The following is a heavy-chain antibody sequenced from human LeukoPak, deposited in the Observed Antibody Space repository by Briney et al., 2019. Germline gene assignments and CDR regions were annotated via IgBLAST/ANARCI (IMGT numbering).Heavy chain of an antibody. D-gene: IGHD6-13*01. J-gene: IGHJ4*02. Sequence: PSETLSLTCTVSGGSISSSSYYWGWIRQPPGKGLEWIGSIYYSGSTYYNPSLKSRVTISVDTSKNQFSLKLSSVTAADTAVYYCARVGESSSWYQPKLGFDYWGQGTLVTVSS. CDR1: GGSISSSSYY. V-gene: IGHV4-39*07. CDR3: ARVGESSSWYQPKLGFDY. CDR2: IYYSGST.